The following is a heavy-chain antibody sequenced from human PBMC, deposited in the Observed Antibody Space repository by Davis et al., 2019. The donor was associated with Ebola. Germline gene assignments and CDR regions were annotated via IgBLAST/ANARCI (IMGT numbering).Heavy chain of an antibody. Sequence: GGSLRLSCAGSGFTFSDSYMTWIRQAPGKGLEWVPYISSSGSTIYYADSVKGRFTISRNNAKNSLYLQMNSLRAEDTAVYYCASGRHEWLVVVPVWGQGTLVTVSS. CDR1: GFTFSDSY. V-gene: IGHV3-11*01. D-gene: IGHD2-2*01. J-gene: IGHJ4*02. CDR2: ISSSGSTI. CDR3: ASGRHEWLVVVPV.